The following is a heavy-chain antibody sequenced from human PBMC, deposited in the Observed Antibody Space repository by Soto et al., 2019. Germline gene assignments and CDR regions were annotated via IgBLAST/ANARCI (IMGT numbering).Heavy chain of an antibody. V-gene: IGHV4-34*01. CDR3: ASSLWFGELPDDYYYYGMDV. CDR1: GGSFSGYY. Sequence: SETLSLTCAVYGGSFSGYYWSWIRQPPGKGLEWIGEINHSGSTNYNPSLKSRVTISVDTSKNQFSLKLSSVTAADTAVYYCASSLWFGELPDDYYYYGMDVWGQGTTVTVS. J-gene: IGHJ6*02. D-gene: IGHD3-10*01. CDR2: INHSGST.